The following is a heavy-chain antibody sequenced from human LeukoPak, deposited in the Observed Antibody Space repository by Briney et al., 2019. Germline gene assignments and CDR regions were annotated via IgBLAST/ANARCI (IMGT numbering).Heavy chain of an antibody. Sequence: GGSLRLSCAASGFTFSSYGMHWVRQAPGQGLEWVAFIRYDGSNKYYADSVKGRFTISRDNSKNTLYLQMNSLRAEDTAVYYCAKDVGPAYYFDYWGQGTLVTVSS. CDR3: AKDVGPAYYFDY. CDR1: GFTFSSYG. D-gene: IGHD1-26*01. J-gene: IGHJ4*02. CDR2: IRYDGSNK. V-gene: IGHV3-30*02.